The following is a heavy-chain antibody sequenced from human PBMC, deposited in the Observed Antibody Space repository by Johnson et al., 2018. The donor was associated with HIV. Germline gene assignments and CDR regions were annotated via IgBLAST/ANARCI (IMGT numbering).Heavy chain of an antibody. Sequence: QVQLVESGGGVVQPGRSLRLSCAASGFTFSSYAIHWVRQAPGKGLEWVAVISYDGSNKYYADSVKGRFTISRDNSKNTLYLQMNSLRTEDTAVYYCARDTGGYCSGNSGFMGDAFDIWGQGTMVTVSS. CDR3: ARDTGGYCSGNSGFMGDAFDI. CDR1: GFTFSSYA. CDR2: ISYDGSNK. V-gene: IGHV3-30-3*01. D-gene: IGHD2-15*01. J-gene: IGHJ3*02.